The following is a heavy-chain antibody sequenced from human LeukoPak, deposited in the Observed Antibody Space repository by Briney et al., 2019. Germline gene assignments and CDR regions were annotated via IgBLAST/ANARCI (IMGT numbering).Heavy chain of an antibody. V-gene: IGHV4-31*03. CDR2: IYYSGST. D-gene: IGHD3-22*01. CDR1: GGSISSGGYY. CDR3: ARGFGRSGYYYKYYFDY. Sequence: SETLSLTCTVSGGSISSGGYYWSWIRQHPGKGLEWIGYIYYSGSTYYNPSLKSRVTISVDTSKNQFSLKLSSVTAADTAVYYCARGFGRSGYYYKYYFDYWGQGTLVTVSS. J-gene: IGHJ4*02.